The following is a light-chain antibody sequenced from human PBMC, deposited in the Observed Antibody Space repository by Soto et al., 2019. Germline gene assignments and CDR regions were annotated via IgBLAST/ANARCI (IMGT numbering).Light chain of an antibody. J-gene: IGLJ1*01. CDR2: DVN. V-gene: IGLV2-14*03. CDR3: SSYSGSKTRV. CDR1: SSDVGGYDC. Sequence: QSVLTHPASASGSPGHSITISCTGTSSDVGGYDCVSWYQVHPGAAPLLIIFDVNGRPSGVPRRFSGSKSGSTASLTVSGLQADDEADYYCSSYSGSKTRVFGIGTKGTVL.